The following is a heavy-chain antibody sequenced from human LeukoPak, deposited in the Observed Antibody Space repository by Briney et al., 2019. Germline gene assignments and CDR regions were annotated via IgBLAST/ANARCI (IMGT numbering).Heavy chain of an antibody. V-gene: IGHV3-74*01. CDR2: INSDGSTT. J-gene: IGHJ3*02. CDR1: GFTFNSYW. CDR3: SSLTTVANDAFDI. Sequence: GGSLRLSCAASGFTFNSYWMHWVRQAPGKGLVLVSRINSDGSTTTYADSVKGRFTVSRDNAKNTLYLQMNSLRAEDTAVYYCSSLTTVANDAFDIWGQGTMDTVSS. D-gene: IGHD4-23*01.